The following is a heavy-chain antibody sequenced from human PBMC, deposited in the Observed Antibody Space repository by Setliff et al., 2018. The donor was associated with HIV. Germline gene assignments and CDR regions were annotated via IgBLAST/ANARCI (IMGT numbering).Heavy chain of an antibody. CDR3: ARVPGRDYYDTSGDFDY. Sequence: SETLSLTCTVSGGSISSYYWSWIRQPAGKGLEWIGRIYTSGSTNYNPSLKSRVTMSVDTSKNQFSLKVTSVTAADTAIYYCARVPGRDYYDTSGDFDYWGLGTLVTVSS. V-gene: IGHV4-4*07. J-gene: IGHJ4*02. D-gene: IGHD3-22*01. CDR1: GGSISSYY. CDR2: IYTSGST.